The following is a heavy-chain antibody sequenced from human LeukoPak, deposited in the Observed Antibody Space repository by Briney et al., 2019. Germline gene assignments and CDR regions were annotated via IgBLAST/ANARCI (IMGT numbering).Heavy chain of an antibody. Sequence: GGSLRLSCAASGFTFRSYNMNWVRQAPGKGLEWISYISYSSTTIYYADSVKGRFTISRDNAKNSLYLQMNNLRAEGTALYYCASFNVINYFDPWGQGTLVTVSS. CDR1: GFTFRSYN. CDR2: ISYSSTTI. CDR3: ASFNVINYFDP. D-gene: IGHD2/OR15-2a*01. J-gene: IGHJ5*02. V-gene: IGHV3-48*01.